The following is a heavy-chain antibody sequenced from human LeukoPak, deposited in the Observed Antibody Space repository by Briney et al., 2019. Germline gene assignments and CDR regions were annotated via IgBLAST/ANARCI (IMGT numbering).Heavy chain of an antibody. V-gene: IGHV3-23*01. D-gene: IGHD6-6*01. CDR3: AKPGLIEPRPPYFFDY. J-gene: IGHJ4*02. CDR1: GLTFASYD. Sequence: PGGSLRLSCAAYGLTFASYDMNWVRQAPGKGLQWVSAVTGGGGSTYYADSVKGRFTISRDNSKNTIYLQMNDLRAEDTAVYYCAKPGLIEPRPPYFFDYCSRGTLVTVSS. CDR2: VTGGGGST.